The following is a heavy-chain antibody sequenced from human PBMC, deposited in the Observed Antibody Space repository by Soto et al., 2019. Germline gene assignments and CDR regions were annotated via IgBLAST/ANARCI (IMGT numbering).Heavy chain of an antibody. CDR1: GYTFTDYA. D-gene: IGHD3-22*01. Sequence: QVQLVQSGAEVKKPGASVKVSCKASGYTFTDYALHWVRQAPGQRLEWMGWINAGNGNTKCSQKFQDRVTITRDTSASTAYMELSSLKSEDTAVYYCARGDYYDIHDYWGQGTLVTVSS. V-gene: IGHV1-3*01. CDR2: INAGNGNT. CDR3: ARGDYYDIHDY. J-gene: IGHJ4*02.